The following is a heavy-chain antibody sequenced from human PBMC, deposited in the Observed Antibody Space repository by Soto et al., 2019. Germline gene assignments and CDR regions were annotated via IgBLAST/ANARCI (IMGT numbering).Heavy chain of an antibody. Sequence: EASVKVSCKASGYTFTSYAMHWVRQAPGQRLEWMGWINAGNGNTKYSQKFQGRVTITRDTSASTAYMELSSLRSEDTAVYYCARVLYYYDSSGYYYQSYFDYWGQGTLVTVSS. CDR3: ARVLYYYDSSGYYYQSYFDY. J-gene: IGHJ4*02. D-gene: IGHD3-22*01. CDR1: GYTFTSYA. CDR2: INAGNGNT. V-gene: IGHV1-3*01.